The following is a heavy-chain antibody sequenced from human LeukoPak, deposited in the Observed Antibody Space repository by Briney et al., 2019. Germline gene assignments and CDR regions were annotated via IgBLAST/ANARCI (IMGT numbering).Heavy chain of an antibody. Sequence: NPSETLSLTCTVSGGSISSSSYYWGWIRQPPGKGLEWIGSTYYSGSTYYNPSLKSRVTISVDTSKNQFSLKLSSVTAADTAVYYCARHLWQQLAFFDYWGQGTLVTVSS. CDR2: TYYSGST. CDR3: ARHLWQQLAFFDY. V-gene: IGHV4-39*01. CDR1: GGSISSSSYY. D-gene: IGHD6-13*01. J-gene: IGHJ4*02.